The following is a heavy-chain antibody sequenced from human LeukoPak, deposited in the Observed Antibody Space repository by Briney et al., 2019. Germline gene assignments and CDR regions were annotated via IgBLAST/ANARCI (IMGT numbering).Heavy chain of an antibody. J-gene: IGHJ4*02. CDR3: ARPPGVATGYFDY. Sequence: PGGSLRLSCAASGFTFSSYAMHWARQAPGKGLEWVAVISYDGSNKYYADSVKGRFTISRDNSKNTLYLQMNSLRAEDTAVYYCARPPGVATGYFDYWGQGTLVTVSS. D-gene: IGHD5-12*01. V-gene: IGHV3-30-3*01. CDR1: GFTFSSYA. CDR2: ISYDGSNK.